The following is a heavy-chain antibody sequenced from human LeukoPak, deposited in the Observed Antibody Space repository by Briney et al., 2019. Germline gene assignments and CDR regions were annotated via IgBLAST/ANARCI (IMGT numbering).Heavy chain of an antibody. CDR1: GFTFSSYA. CDR3: AKDLRDSTGGYYFAY. Sequence: GGSLRLSCAASGFTFSSYAMSWVRQAPGKGLDWVSSICVSGGSTYYADSVKGRFTISRDNSKNTLYLQMNSLRAEDTAVYYCAKDLRDSTGGYYFAYWGQGTLVTVSS. V-gene: IGHV3-23*01. D-gene: IGHD2-2*01. CDR2: ICVSGGST. J-gene: IGHJ4*02.